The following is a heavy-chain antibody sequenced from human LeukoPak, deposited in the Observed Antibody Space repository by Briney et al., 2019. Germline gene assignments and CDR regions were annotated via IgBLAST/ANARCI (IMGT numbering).Heavy chain of an antibody. J-gene: IGHJ6*02. CDR2: INHSGST. V-gene: IGHV4-34*01. CDR1: GGSFSGYY. Sequence: PSETLSLTCAVYGGSFSGYYWSWLRQPPGKGLEWIGEINHSGSTNYNPSLKSRVTISVDTSKNQFSLKLSSVTAADTAVYYCARGGSGWSGSYYYGMDVWGQGTTVTVSS. CDR3: ARGGSGWSGSYYYGMDV. D-gene: IGHD6-19*01.